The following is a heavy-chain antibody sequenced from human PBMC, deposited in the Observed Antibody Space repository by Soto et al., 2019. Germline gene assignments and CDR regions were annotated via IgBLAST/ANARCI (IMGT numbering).Heavy chain of an antibody. Sequence: SETLSLTCTVSGGSISSGDYYWSWIRQPPGKGLEWIGYIYYSGSTYYNPSLKSRVTISVDTSKNQFPLKLSSVTATDTAVYYCARDGGIAAAGTHHKAYYYYGMDVWGQGTTVTVSS. V-gene: IGHV4-30-4*01. CDR2: IYYSGST. CDR1: GGSISSGDYY. D-gene: IGHD6-13*01. CDR3: ARDGGIAAAGTHHKAYYYYGMDV. J-gene: IGHJ6*02.